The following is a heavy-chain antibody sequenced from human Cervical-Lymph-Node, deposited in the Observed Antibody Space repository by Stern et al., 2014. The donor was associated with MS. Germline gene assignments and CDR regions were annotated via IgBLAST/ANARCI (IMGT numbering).Heavy chain of an antibody. Sequence: VQLVQSGAEVKKPGESLRISCKGSGYSFTSYWISWVRQMPGKGLEWMGRIDPSESYTNYSPSFQGHVTSSADKAISTAYLQGSSLKASDTAMYYCARRCSRRIDAFDIWGQGTMVTVSS. CDR1: GYSFTSYW. V-gene: IGHV5-10-1*03. D-gene: IGHD2-15*01. J-gene: IGHJ3*02. CDR3: ARRCSRRIDAFDI. CDR2: IDPSESYT.